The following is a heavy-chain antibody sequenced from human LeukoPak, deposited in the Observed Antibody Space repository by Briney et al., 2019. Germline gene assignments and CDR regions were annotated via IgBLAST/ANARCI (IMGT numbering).Heavy chain of an antibody. Sequence: GSLRLSCAASGFIFISYAMSWVRQAPGKGLEWVSVISGSGGSAYYADSVKGRFTISRDNSKNTLYLQMNSLPAEDTAVYYCAKGDTMILHYWGQGTLVTVSS. V-gene: IGHV3-23*01. CDR2: ISGSGGSA. CDR1: GFIFISYA. J-gene: IGHJ4*02. D-gene: IGHD3-22*01. CDR3: AKGDTMILHY.